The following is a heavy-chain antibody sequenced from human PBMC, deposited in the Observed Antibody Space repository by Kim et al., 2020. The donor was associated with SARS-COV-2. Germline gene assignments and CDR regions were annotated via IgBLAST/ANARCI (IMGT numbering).Heavy chain of an antibody. CDR1: GFTFSSYG. CDR3: ARVMGFLEWVPMAY. J-gene: IGHJ4*02. CDR2: IWYDGSNK. D-gene: IGHD3-3*01. V-gene: IGHV3-33*01. Sequence: GGSLRLSCAASGFTFSSYGMHWVRQAPGKGLEWVAVIWYDGSNKYYADSVKGRFTISRDNSKNTLYLQMNSLRAEDTAVYYCARVMGFLEWVPMAYWGQGTLVTVSS.